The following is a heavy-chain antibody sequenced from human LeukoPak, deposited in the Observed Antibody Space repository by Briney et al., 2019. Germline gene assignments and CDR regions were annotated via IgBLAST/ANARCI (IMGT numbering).Heavy chain of an antibody. Sequence: GASVKVSCKASGGTFSSYAISWVRQAPGQGLEWMGGIIPIFGTANYAQKFRGRVTITTDESTSTAYMELSSRRSEDTAVYYCARAGWERETVTTLYAFDIWGQGTMVTVSS. CDR2: IIPIFGTA. J-gene: IGHJ3*02. CDR1: GGTFSSYA. D-gene: IGHD4-11*01. CDR3: ARAGWERETVTTLYAFDI. V-gene: IGHV1-69*05.